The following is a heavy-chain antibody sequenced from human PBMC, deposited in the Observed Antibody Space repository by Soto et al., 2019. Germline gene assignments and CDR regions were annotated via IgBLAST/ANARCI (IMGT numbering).Heavy chain of an antibody. Sequence: ASLQVSCKASGYTFTSYGISWVRQAPGEGLEWMGWISAYNGNTNYAQKLQGRVTMTTDTSTSTAYMELRSLRSEDMAVYYSARDKRIAFDYWGKGTLVTVS. CDR1: GYTFTSYG. CDR2: ISAYNGNT. J-gene: IGHJ4*02. CDR3: ARDKRIAFDY. V-gene: IGHV1-18*03.